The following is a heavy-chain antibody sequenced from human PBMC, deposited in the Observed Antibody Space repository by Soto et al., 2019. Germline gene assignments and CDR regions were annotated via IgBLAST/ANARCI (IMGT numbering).Heavy chain of an antibody. CDR1: GYTFTSYG. J-gene: IGHJ6*02. Sequence: QVQLVQSGAEVKKPGASVKVSCKASGYTFTSYGISWVRQAPGQGLEWMGWISAYNGNTNYAQKLQGRVTMTTDTSTSIAYMELRSLRAADTAVYYCARESIAAAGIDYYYGMDVWGQGTTVTVSS. D-gene: IGHD6-13*01. CDR3: ARESIAAAGIDYYYGMDV. CDR2: ISAYNGNT. V-gene: IGHV1-18*01.